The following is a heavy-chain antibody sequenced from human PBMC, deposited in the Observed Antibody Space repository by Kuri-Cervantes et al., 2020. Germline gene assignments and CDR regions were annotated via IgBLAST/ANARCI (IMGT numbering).Heavy chain of an antibody. D-gene: IGHD2-21*01. V-gene: IGHV3-23*01. CDR1: GFTFNNYG. CDR2: ISGSGGTT. Sequence: GGSLRLSCAASGFTFNNYGMNWVRQAPGKGLEWASVISGSGGTTYYADSVKGRFTISRDNAKNSVYLQMDSLRAEDTAVYYCAGASCSGNSCPDLDYWGQGALVTVSS. CDR3: AGASCSGNSCPDLDY. J-gene: IGHJ4*02.